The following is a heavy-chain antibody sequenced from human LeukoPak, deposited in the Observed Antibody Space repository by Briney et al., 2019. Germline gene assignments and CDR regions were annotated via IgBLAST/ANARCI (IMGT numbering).Heavy chain of an antibody. V-gene: IGHV1-69*02. J-gene: IGHJ5*02. D-gene: IGHD3-22*01. CDR3: ARSTEYYDRSGYLGDWFDP. CDR2: IIPILDIT. CDR1: GGTFSSYT. Sequence: ASVKVSCKASGGTFSSYTISWVRQAPGQGLEWMGRIIPILDITNYAQKFQGRVTITADKYTSTAYMEVSSLRSEDTAVYYCARSTEYYDRSGYLGDWFDPWGQGTMVTVSS.